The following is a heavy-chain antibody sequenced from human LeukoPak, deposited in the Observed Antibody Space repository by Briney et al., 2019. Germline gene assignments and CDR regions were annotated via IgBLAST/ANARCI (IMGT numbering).Heavy chain of an antibody. J-gene: IGHJ4*02. V-gene: IGHV4-34*01. Sequence: PSETLSLTCAVYGGSFSGYYWSWIRQPPGKGPECIGEINHSGSTNYNPSLKSRVTISVDTSKNQFSLKLSSVTAADTAVYYCARGGYYYDPIIDYWGQGTLVTVSS. D-gene: IGHD3-22*01. CDR2: INHSGST. CDR1: GGSFSGYY. CDR3: ARGGYYYDPIIDY.